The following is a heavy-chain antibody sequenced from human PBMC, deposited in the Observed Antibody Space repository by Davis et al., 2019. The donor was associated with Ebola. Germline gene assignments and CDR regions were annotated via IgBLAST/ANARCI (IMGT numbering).Heavy chain of an antibody. J-gene: IGHJ6*02. D-gene: IGHD2-2*01. CDR1: GSTFNRYW. CDR2: IQEDGREK. CDR3: ARLSVPAALVPIDFYAMDV. V-gene: IGHV3-7*03. Sequence: PGGSLRLSCAASGSTFNRYWMSWFRQAPGKGLQWVANIQEDGREKYYVDSVKARFTFSRNNAKNSLYLQMNTLTAGATAVYYCARLSVPAALVPIDFYAMDVWGQGTTVTVSS.